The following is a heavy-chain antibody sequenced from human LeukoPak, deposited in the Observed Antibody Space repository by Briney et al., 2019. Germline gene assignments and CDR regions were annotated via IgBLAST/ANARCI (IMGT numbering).Heavy chain of an antibody. Sequence: GESLKISCKGSGYSFTSYWIGWVRQMPGEGLEWMGIIYPGDSDTRYSPSFQGQVTISADKSISTASLQWSSLKASDTAMYYCASLPAALYLDIWGQGTMVTVSS. CDR3: ASLPAALYLDI. CDR2: IYPGDSDT. D-gene: IGHD2-2*01. CDR1: GYSFTSYW. V-gene: IGHV5-51*01. J-gene: IGHJ3*02.